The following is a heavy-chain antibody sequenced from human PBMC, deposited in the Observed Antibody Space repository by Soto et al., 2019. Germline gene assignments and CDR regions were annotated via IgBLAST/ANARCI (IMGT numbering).Heavy chain of an antibody. CDR3: TTHSADRPACIRKRVFDY. D-gene: IGHD2-2*02. Sequence: EVQLVESGGGLVKPGESLRLSCVASGFTFSNAWMSWVRQAPGKGLEWVGRIKRKTDGESTDYAAPVKGRFTISRGDSKNILYLQMNSLRTEDTAVYYCTTHSADRPACIRKRVFDYWGQGTLVIVSS. CDR2: IKRKTDGEST. J-gene: IGHJ4*02. CDR1: GFTFSNAW. V-gene: IGHV3-15*01.